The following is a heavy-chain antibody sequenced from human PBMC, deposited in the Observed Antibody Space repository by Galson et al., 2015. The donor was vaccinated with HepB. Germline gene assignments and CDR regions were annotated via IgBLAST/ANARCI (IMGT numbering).Heavy chain of an antibody. J-gene: IGHJ4*02. D-gene: IGHD2-15*01. CDR3: ARDRPVVVVAARYYFDY. CDR1: GFTFSSYS. Sequence: SLRLSCAASGFTFSSYSMNWVRQAPGKGLEWVSYISRSSSTIYYADSVKGRFTISRDNAKNSLYLQMNSLRDEDTAVYYCARDRPVVVVAARYYFDYWGQGTLVTVSS. V-gene: IGHV3-48*02. CDR2: ISRSSSTI.